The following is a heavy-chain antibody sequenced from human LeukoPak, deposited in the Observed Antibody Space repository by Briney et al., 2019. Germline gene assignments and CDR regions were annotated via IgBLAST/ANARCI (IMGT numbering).Heavy chain of an antibody. CDR3: ARDSSGYYSFDY. J-gene: IGHJ4*02. V-gene: IGHV4-39*07. D-gene: IGHD3-22*01. CDR1: GGSISSSSYY. Sequence: RTSETLSLTCTVSGGSISSSSYYWGWIRQPPGKGLEWIGSIYYSGSTYYNPSLKSRVTISVDTSKNQFSLKLSSVTAADTAVYYCARDSSGYYSFDYWGQGTLVTVSS. CDR2: IYYSGST.